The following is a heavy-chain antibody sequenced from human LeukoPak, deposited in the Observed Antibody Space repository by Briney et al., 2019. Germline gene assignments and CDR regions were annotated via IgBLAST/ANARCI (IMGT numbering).Heavy chain of an antibody. D-gene: IGHD2-15*01. V-gene: IGHV1-2*02. CDR3: ARFLGYCSAGSCYFDY. J-gene: IGHJ4*02. Sequence: ASVKVSCKASGYTFTGYYVHWVRQAPGQGLEWMGWINPNSGGTKYAQKFQGRVTMTRDTSVTTAYMELSSLRSDDTAVYYCARFLGYCSAGSCYFDYWGQGTLVTVSS. CDR2: INPNSGGT. CDR1: GYTFTGYY.